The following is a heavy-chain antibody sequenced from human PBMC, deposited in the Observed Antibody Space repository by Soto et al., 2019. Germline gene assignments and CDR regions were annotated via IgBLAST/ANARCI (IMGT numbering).Heavy chain of an antibody. CDR3: ARGRYCLTGRCFPNWFDS. CDR1: GDSISNLDYF. V-gene: IGHV4-30-4*01. CDR2: IYKSATT. Sequence: SETLSLTCSVSGDSISNLDYFWAWIRQPPGQALEYIGYIYKSATTYYNPSFESRVAISVDTSKSQFSLNVTPVTAADTAVYFCARGRYCLTGRCFPNWFDSWGQGALVTVSS. D-gene: IGHD7-27*01. J-gene: IGHJ5*01.